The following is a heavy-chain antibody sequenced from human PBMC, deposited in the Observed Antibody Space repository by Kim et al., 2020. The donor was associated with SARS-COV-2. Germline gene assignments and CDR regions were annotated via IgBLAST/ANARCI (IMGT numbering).Heavy chain of an antibody. J-gene: IGHJ5*02. Sequence: ASVKVSCKVSGYTLTELSMHWVRQAPGKGLEWMGGFDPEDGETIYAQKFQGRVTMTEDTSTDTAYMELSSLRSEDTAVYYCALEIAATHWFDPWGQGTLVTVSS. V-gene: IGHV1-24*01. CDR2: FDPEDGET. CDR3: ALEIAATHWFDP. D-gene: IGHD2-15*01. CDR1: GYTLTELS.